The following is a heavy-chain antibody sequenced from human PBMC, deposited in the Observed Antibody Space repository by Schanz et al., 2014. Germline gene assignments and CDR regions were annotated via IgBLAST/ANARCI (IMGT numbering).Heavy chain of an antibody. CDR2: IKRDGSEK. CDR1: RFTVTNAW. CDR3: LAPDYGMDV. J-gene: IGHJ6*02. Sequence: DVHLLESGGGLVQPGGSLTLSCAASRFTVTNAWMSWVRQAPGKGLEWVANIKRDGSEKNYLDSVKGRFTISRDNAKNSLFLQMNSLRAEDTAVYYCLAPDYGMDVWGQGTTVTVSS. V-gene: IGHV3-7*01.